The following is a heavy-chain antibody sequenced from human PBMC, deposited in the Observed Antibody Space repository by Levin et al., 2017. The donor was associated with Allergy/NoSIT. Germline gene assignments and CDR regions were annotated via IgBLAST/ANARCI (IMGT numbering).Heavy chain of an antibody. CDR3: ARGACGGDCYSVRYTFDI. Sequence: PGGSLRLSCAASGFTFSNYAMHWVRQAPGKGLECVATISYDGSNEYYVESVKGRFTISRDNSKNTLYVQMNSLSAEDTAVYYCARGACGGDCYSVRYTFDIWGQGTMVTVSS. D-gene: IGHD2-21*02. V-gene: IGHV3-30-3*01. CDR2: ISYDGSNE. J-gene: IGHJ3*02. CDR1: GFTFSNYA.